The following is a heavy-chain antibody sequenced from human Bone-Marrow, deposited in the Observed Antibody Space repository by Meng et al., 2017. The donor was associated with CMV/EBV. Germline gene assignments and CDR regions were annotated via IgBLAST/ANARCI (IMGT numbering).Heavy chain of an antibody. D-gene: IGHD2-2*01. J-gene: IGHJ4*02. V-gene: IGHV1-18*01. CDR3: AGTYCSSTSCYYPFDY. Sequence: ASAKVSCKASGYTFTSYGISWVRQAPGQGLEWMGWISAYNGNTNYAQKLQGRVTMTTDTSTSTAYMELRSLRSDDTAVYYCAGTYCSSTSCYYPFDYWGQGTLVTVSS. CDR2: ISAYNGNT. CDR1: GYTFTSYG.